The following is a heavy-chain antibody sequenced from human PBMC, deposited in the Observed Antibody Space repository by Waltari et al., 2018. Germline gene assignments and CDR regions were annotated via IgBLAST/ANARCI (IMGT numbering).Heavy chain of an antibody. CDR1: GFSFDNHA. J-gene: IGHJ4*02. V-gene: IGHV3-23*01. CDR2: ISSSSAGT. D-gene: IGHD3-10*01. Sequence: EVQLLESGGGLVPPGGSLRLTCAASGFSFDNHAMTWVRQAPGQGLKWVSTISSSSAGTYYADSVKGRFTISRDNSKSAFYLQMDGLTVEDTAVYFCARGGFGTTYIFDHWGQGVLVTVSS. CDR3: ARGGFGTTYIFDH.